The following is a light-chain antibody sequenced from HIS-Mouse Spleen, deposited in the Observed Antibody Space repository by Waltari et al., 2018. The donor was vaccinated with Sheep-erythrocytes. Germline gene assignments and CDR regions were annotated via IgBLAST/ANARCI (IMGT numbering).Light chain of an antibody. CDR1: AFPKKY. J-gene: IGLJ2*01. V-gene: IGLV3-10*01. Sequence: YELTQPPSVSVSPGQTARITCSGDAFPKKYAYWYQQKSGQAPVLVIYEDSKRPSGIPERVSGSSAGTMATLTISGAQVEDEADYYCYSTDSSGNHRVFGGGTKLTVL. CDR3: YSTDSSGNHRV. CDR2: EDS.